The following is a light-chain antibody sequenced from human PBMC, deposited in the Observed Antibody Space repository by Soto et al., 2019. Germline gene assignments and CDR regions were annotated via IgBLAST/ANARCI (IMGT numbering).Light chain of an antibody. Sequence: QAVVTQPPSVSGAPGQRVTISCTGSSSNIGAGYDVHWYQQLPGTAPKLLIYGNTNRPSGVPDRFSGSKSGTSASLAITGLQAEDEADYHCQSSDSSLSGSLFGGGTKLTVL. CDR3: QSSDSSLSGSL. CDR2: GNT. V-gene: IGLV1-40*01. CDR1: SSNIGAGYD. J-gene: IGLJ2*01.